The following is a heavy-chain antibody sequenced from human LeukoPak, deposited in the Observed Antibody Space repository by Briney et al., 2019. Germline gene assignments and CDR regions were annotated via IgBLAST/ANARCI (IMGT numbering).Heavy chain of an antibody. V-gene: IGHV4-34*01. D-gene: IGHD3-3*01. CDR1: GGSFSGYY. Sequence: PSETLSLTCAVYGGSFSGYYWSWIRQPPGKGLEWIGEINHSGSTNYNPSLKSRVTISVDMSKNQFSLKLSSVTAADTAVYYCARDFWRTIFDYWGQGTLVTVSS. J-gene: IGHJ4*02. CDR2: INHSGST. CDR3: ARDFWRTIFDY.